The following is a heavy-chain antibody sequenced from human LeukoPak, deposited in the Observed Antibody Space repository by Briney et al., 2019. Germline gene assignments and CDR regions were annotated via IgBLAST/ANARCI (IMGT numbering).Heavy chain of an antibody. V-gene: IGHV1-69*06. J-gene: IGHJ5*02. CDR2: IIPIFGTE. D-gene: IGHD3-22*01. Sequence: ASVNVSCKASGGTFSSYAISWVRQAPGQGLEWMGGIIPIFGTENYAQKFQGRVTITADKSTSTAYMELSSLRSEDTAVYYCARDRGPYYYDSSGYLAGGGWFDPWGQGTLVTVSS. CDR3: ARDRGPYYYDSSGYLAGGGWFDP. CDR1: GGTFSSYA.